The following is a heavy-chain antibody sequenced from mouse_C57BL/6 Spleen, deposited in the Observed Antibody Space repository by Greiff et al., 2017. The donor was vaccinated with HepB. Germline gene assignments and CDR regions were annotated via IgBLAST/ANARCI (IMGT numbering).Heavy chain of an antibody. CDR2: ISDGGSYT. Sequence: EVQLVESGGGLVKPGGSLKLSCAASGFTFSSYAMSWVRQTPEKRLEWVATISDGGSYTYYPDNVKGRFTISRDNAKNNLYLQMSHLKSEDTAMYYCARDREITTVVETWFAYWGQGTLVTVSA. J-gene: IGHJ3*01. D-gene: IGHD1-1*01. CDR3: ARDREITTVVETWFAY. CDR1: GFTFSSYA. V-gene: IGHV5-4*01.